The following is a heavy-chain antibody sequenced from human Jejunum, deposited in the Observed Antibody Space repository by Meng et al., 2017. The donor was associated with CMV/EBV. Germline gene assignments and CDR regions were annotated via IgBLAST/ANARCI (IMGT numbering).Heavy chain of an antibody. D-gene: IGHD6-6*01. CDR3: ARGGYSSSSGEYDY. V-gene: IGHV3-20*03. CDR1: GFNFDADG. CDR2: INGSGGST. Sequence: GFNFDADGVSGVRQSPGKGLEWVSGINGSGGSTAYGDSVEGRFTISRDNAKNSLYLQMNSLRADDTAFYYCARGGYSSSSGEYDYWGQGTLGTVSS. J-gene: IGHJ4*02.